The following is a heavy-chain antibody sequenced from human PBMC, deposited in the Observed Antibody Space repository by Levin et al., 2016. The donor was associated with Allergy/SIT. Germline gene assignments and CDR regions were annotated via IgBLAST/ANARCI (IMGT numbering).Heavy chain of an antibody. J-gene: IGHJ4*02. CDR1: GGSIRSSSYY. CDR2: IYYSGST. CDR3: ARSDGDWWFDF. Sequence: SETLSLTCTVSGGSIRSSSYYWGWIRQPPGKGLEWIGSIYYSGSTFYNPSLKSRVTMSVDTSKNEFSLRLTSVTAADTAVYYCARSDGDWWFDFWGQGTLVTVSS. V-gene: IGHV4-39*01. D-gene: IGHD4-17*01.